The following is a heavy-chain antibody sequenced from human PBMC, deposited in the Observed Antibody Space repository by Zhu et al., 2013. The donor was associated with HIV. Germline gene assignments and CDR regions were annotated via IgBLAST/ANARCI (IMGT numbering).Heavy chain of an antibody. J-gene: IGHJ4*02. V-gene: IGHV1-69*06. CDR3: ARSYYYDSRGYLALFDY. D-gene: IGHD3-22*01. Sequence: QVQLVQSGAEVKKPGSSVKVSCKTSGGTLNSDAITWVRQAPGQGLEWMGTIVPIFGTTNHAQKFQGRVTITADKSTTAAHMELSSLRSEDTAVYYCARSYYYDSRGYLALFDYWAREPWSPSPQ. CDR2: IVPIFGTT. CDR1: GGTLNSDA.